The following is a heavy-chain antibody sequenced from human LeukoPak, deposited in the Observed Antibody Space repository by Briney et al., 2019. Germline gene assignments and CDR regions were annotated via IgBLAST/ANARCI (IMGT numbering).Heavy chain of an antibody. Sequence: GASVKVSCKASGYTFTGYYMHWVRQAPGQGLEWMGRINPNSGGTNYAQKFQGRVTMTRDTFISTAYMELSRLRSDDTAVYYCARGDTIFGVVPNWFDPWGQGTLVTVSS. J-gene: IGHJ5*02. CDR3: ARGDTIFGVVPNWFDP. V-gene: IGHV1-2*06. CDR1: GYTFTGYY. CDR2: INPNSGGT. D-gene: IGHD3-3*01.